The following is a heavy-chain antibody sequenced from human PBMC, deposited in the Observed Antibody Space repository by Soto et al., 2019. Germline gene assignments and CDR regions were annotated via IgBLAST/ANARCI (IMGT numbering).Heavy chain of an antibody. V-gene: IGHV4-31*03. J-gene: IGHJ6*03. CDR2: IYYSGST. CDR1: GGSISSGAYY. Sequence: SETLSLTCTVSGGSISSGAYYWTWIRQHPGKGLEWIGYIYYSGSTYYNPSLKSRVTISVDTSKNQFSLKLSSVTAADTAVYYCARDHWGQYDSGYYYYLDVWGKGTTVTVSS. D-gene: IGHD3-10*01. CDR3: ARDHWGQYDSGYYYYLDV.